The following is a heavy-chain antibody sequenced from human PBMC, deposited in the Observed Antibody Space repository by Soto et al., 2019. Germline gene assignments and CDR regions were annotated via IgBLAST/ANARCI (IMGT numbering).Heavy chain of an antibody. CDR2: VSYSGKT. V-gene: IGHV4-59*02. J-gene: IGHJ3*01. D-gene: IGHD2-15*01. Sequence: QVQLQESGPGLVKTSDTLSLTCTVSGGSVTPYYWSWIRQSPGEGLERMGYVSYSGKTGYNPSLKSRVSMSIDTSKNEFSLKLTSLAAADAAIYYCARQQYTVVTAFDVWGQGTTVAVSS. CDR1: GGSVTPYY. CDR3: ARQQYTVVTAFDV.